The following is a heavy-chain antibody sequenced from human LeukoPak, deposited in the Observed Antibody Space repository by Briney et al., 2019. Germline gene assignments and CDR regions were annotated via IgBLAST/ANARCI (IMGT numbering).Heavy chain of an antibody. CDR3: ARERGEPSGSSYWGRGEIDY. Sequence: SVKVSCKASGGTFSSCAISWVRQAPGQGLEWMGGIIPIFGTANYAQKFQGRVTITTDESTSTAYMELSSLRSEDTAVYYCARERGEPSGSSYWGRGEIDYWGQGTLVTVSS. D-gene: IGHD1-26*01. CDR2: IIPIFGTA. CDR1: GGTFSSCA. V-gene: IGHV1-69*05. J-gene: IGHJ4*02.